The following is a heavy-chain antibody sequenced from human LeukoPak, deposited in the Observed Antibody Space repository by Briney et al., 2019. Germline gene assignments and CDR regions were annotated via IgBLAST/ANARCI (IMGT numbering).Heavy chain of an antibody. CDR3: ARNPSGYHFDY. CDR1: GYIFSIFW. D-gene: IGHD6-25*01. V-gene: IGHV5-51*01. CDR2: IYPGDSDT. J-gene: IGHJ4*02. Sequence: GESLKISCKGSGYIFSIFWINWVRQMPGKGLEWMGIIYPGDSDTRYSPSFQGQVTMSADKSISTAYLQWSSLKASDTAMYYCARNPSGYHFDYWGQGTLVTASA.